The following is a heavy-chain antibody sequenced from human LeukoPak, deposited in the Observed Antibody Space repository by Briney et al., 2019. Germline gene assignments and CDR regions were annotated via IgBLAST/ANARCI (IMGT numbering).Heavy chain of an antibody. J-gene: IGHJ4*02. CDR1: GGSISGTNW. CDR2: ISLRGLT. V-gene: IGHV4-4*02. CDR3: SRESGPFSPFGF. D-gene: IGHD1-26*01. Sequence: SETLSLTCGVSGGSISGTNWWSWVRQPPGEGLEWIGEISLRGLTNYNPSLRSRLTMSLDESKNQVSLNLTSVTAADTAVYYCSRESGPFSPFGFWGQGTLVSVHS.